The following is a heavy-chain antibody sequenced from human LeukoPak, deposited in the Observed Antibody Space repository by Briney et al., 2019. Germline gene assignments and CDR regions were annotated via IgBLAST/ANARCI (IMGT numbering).Heavy chain of an antibody. CDR3: SRQGASSPLDY. V-gene: IGHV4-39*01. Sequence: SETLSLTCSVSGGSISGSTYYWGWIRQPPGKGLEWIGSISYGGSTYYPPSLKSRVTVSVDTSKNQFSLRLTSVTAADTAVYYCSRQGASSPLDYWGQGTLVTVSS. CDR1: GGSISGSTYY. D-gene: IGHD1-26*01. CDR2: ISYGGST. J-gene: IGHJ4*02.